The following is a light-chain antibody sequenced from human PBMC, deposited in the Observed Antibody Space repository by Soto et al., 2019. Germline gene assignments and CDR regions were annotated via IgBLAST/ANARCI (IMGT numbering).Light chain of an antibody. CDR1: QSVSSN. J-gene: IGKJ5*01. CDR2: DTS. CDR3: QQYNNWPPIT. Sequence: EVVLTQSPATLSFSPGQRSTLSCRSSQSVSSNYLAWYQQKPGQAPRLLIYDTSTRATGIPARFSGSGSGTEFTLTISSLQSEDFAVYYCQQYNNWPPITFGQGTRLEIK. V-gene: IGKV3-15*01.